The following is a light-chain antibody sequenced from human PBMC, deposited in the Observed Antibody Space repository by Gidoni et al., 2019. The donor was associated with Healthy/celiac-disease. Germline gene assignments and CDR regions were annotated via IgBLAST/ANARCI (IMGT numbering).Light chain of an antibody. CDR2: KAS. CDR3: QQYNSYSRV. CDR1: QSISSW. J-gene: IGKJ2*01. Sequence: DIQMTQSPSTLSASVGDRVTITCPASQSISSWLAWYQQKPGKAPKLLIYKASSLESGVPSRFSGSGSGTEFTLTISSLQPDDFATYYCQQYNSYSRVFGQGTKLEIK. V-gene: IGKV1-5*03.